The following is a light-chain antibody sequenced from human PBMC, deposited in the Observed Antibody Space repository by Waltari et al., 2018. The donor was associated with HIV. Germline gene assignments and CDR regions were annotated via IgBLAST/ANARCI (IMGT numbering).Light chain of an antibody. CDR1: QDISNY. J-gene: IGKJ3*01. V-gene: IGKV1-33*01. CDR3: QQYYNLPT. CDR2: DAS. Sequence: DIQMTQSPSSLSASVGDRVTINCQASQDISNYLNWYQQKPGKAPKLLIYDASNLETGVPSRFSGSGSGTDFTVTISNLQPEDIATYYCQQYYNLPTFGPGTKVDIK.